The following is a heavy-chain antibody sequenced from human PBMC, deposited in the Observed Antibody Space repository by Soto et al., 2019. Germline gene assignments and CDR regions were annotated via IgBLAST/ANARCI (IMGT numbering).Heavy chain of an antibody. Sequence: QVQLQESGPGLVKPSQTLSLTCTVSGGSISSGGYYWSWIRQHPGKGLEWIGYMYYSGITYYNPSLKSRVTISVDTSKNQFSLKLSAVTAADTALYYCAIVSTSLGMDVWGQGTTVTVSS. D-gene: IGHD2-2*01. CDR1: GGSISSGGYY. V-gene: IGHV4-31*03. J-gene: IGHJ6*02. CDR2: MYYSGIT. CDR3: AIVSTSLGMDV.